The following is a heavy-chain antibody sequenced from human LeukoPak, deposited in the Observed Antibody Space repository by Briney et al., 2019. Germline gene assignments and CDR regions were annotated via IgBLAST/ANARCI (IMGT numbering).Heavy chain of an antibody. V-gene: IGHV1-69*04. J-gene: IGHJ3*02. CDR2: IIPVLGIA. CDR3: ARDKTRYGSGNAFDI. CDR1: GGTFSSYA. D-gene: IGHD3-10*01. Sequence: SVKVSCKASGGTFSSYAISWVRQAPGQGLEWMGRIIPVLGIANYAQKFQGRVTITADKSTSTAYMELSSLRSEDTAVYYCARDKTRYGSGNAFDIWGQGTMVTVSS.